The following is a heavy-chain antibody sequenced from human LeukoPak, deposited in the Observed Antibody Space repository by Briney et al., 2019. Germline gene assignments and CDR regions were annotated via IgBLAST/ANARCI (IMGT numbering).Heavy chain of an antibody. V-gene: IGHV3-30*03. CDR1: GFAFSGFG. CDR2: ISSIGISK. D-gene: IGHD1-14*01. CDR3: AAEPHWYFDF. J-gene: IGHJ2*01. Sequence: GGSLRLSCAASGFAFSGFGMHWVRQAPGKGLEWVALISSIGISKNYADSVKGRFTISRDNSKNTLYLQINSLRVEDTAVYYCAAEPHWYFDFWGRGTLVTVSS.